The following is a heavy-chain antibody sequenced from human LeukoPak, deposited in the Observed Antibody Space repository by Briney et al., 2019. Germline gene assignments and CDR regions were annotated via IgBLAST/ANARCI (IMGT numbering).Heavy chain of an antibody. D-gene: IGHD3-16*01. CDR2: ISYDGSNK. J-gene: IGHJ4*02. V-gene: IGHV3-30-3*01. CDR3: ARTYYDYAPLHPFDY. CDR1: GFTFSDYN. Sequence: GGSLRLSCAASGFTFSDYNMNWVRQAPGKGLEWVAVISYDGSNKYYADSVKGRFTISRDNSKNTLYLQMNSLRAEDTAVYYCARTYYDYAPLHPFDYWGQGTLVTVSS.